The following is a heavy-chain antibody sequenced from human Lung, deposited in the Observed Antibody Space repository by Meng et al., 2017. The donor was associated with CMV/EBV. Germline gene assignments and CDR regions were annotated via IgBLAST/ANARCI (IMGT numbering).Heavy chain of an antibody. CDR3: AKAPSRFLKLLIQGRV. V-gene: IGHV3-23*01. D-gene: IGHD3-3*01. J-gene: IGHJ4*02. CDR1: GFTFSSYP. Sequence: SCEASGFTFSSYPMNWVRRAPGKGLEWVSTISPSGGTTYYADSVKGRFTVSRDNSKNTLYLEMTSLRAEDTAIYYCAKAPSRFLKLLIQGRVWGQAXLVTVSS. CDR2: ISPSGGTT.